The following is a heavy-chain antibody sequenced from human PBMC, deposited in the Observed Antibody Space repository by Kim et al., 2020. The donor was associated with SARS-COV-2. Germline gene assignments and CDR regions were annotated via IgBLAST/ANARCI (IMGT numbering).Heavy chain of an antibody. Sequence: ASVKVSCKASGYTFTSYDINWVRQATRQGLEWMGWMNPNSGNTGYAQKFQGRVTMTRNTSISTAYMELSSLRSEDTAVYYCARGLRQWLVLLPRRSFLYDYWGQGTLVTVSS. CDR2: MNPNSGNT. D-gene: IGHD6-19*01. J-gene: IGHJ4*02. CDR1: GYTFTSYD. V-gene: IGHV1-8*01. CDR3: ARGLRQWLVLLPRRSFLYDY.